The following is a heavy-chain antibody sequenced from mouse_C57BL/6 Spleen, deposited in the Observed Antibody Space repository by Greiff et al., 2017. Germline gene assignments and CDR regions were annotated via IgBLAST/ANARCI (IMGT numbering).Heavy chain of an antibody. D-gene: IGHD1-1*01. Sequence: QVQLMQPGAELVRPGSSVKLSCKASGYTFTSYWMHWVKQRPIQGLEWIGNIDPSDSETHYNQKFKDKATLTVDKSSSTAYMQLSSLTSEDSAVYYCARSPVTTVVATGEDYWGQGTTLTVSS. J-gene: IGHJ2*01. CDR2: IDPSDSET. V-gene: IGHV1-52*01. CDR3: ARSPVTTVVATGEDY. CDR1: GYTFTSYW.